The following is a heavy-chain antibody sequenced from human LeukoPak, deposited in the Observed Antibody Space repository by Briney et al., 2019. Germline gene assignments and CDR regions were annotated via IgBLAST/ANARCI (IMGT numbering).Heavy chain of an antibody. V-gene: IGHV1-18*01. CDR3: ASASYYYSSTGYPHWGAFDI. CDR1: GYTFTSYG. D-gene: IGHD3-22*01. Sequence: ASVKVSCKASGYTFTSYGISWVRQAPGQGLEWMGWISAYNGSTNYAQKLQGRVTMTTDTSTSTAYMELRSLRSDDTAVYYCASASYYYSSTGYPHWGAFDIWGQGTMVTVSS. CDR2: ISAYNGST. J-gene: IGHJ3*02.